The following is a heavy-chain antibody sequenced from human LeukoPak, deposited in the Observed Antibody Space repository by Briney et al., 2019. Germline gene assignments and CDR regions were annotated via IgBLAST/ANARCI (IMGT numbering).Heavy chain of an antibody. Sequence: SETLSLTCTVSGGSISSYYWSWIRQPPGKGLEWIGYIYYSGSTKHNPSLKSRVTISVDTSKNQFSLKLSSVTAADTAVYYCAREFYYYGSGSHVYYFDYWGQGTLVTVSS. D-gene: IGHD3-10*01. V-gene: IGHV4-59*01. CDR3: AREFYYYGSGSHVYYFDY. CDR1: GGSISSYY. CDR2: IYYSGST. J-gene: IGHJ4*02.